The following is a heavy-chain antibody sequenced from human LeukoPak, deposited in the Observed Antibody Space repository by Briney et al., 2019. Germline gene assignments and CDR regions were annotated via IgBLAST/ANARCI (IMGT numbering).Heavy chain of an antibody. D-gene: IGHD1-14*01. CDR1: GGSTSSYY. V-gene: IGHV4-59*01. CDR3: ARGVWGDNLYYFDY. CDR2: IYYSGST. Sequence: TSETLSLTCTVSGGSTSSYYWSWLRQPPGKGLEWIGYIYYSGSTNYNPSLKSRVTISVDTSKNQFSLKLSSVTAADTAVYYCARGVWGDNLYYFDYWGQGTLVTVSS. J-gene: IGHJ4*02.